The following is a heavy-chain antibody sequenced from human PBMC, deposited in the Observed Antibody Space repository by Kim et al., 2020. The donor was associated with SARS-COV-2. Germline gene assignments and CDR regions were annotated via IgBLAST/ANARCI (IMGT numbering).Heavy chain of an antibody. CDR3: ARGIAAADGAFDI. J-gene: IGHJ3*02. V-gene: IGHV4-34*01. CDR1: GGSFSGYY. D-gene: IGHD6-13*01. CDR2: INHSGST. Sequence: SETLSLTCAVYGGSFSGYYWSWIRQPPGKGLEWIGEINHSGSTNYNPSLKSRVTISVDTSKNQFSLKLSSVTAADTAVYYCARGIAAADGAFDIWGQGT.